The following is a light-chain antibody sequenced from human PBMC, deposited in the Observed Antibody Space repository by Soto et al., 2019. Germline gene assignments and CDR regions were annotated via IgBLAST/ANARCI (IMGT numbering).Light chain of an antibody. CDR1: SSDVGGYNY. CDR3: SSYTSSSTSKV. Sequence: QSALTQPASVSGSPGQSITISCTGTSSDVGGYNYVSWYQQHPGKAPKLMIYDVSNRPSGVSNRFSGSKFGNTASLTISGLQAEDEADYYCSSYTSSSTSKVFGTGTKLTVL. CDR2: DVS. V-gene: IGLV2-14*01. J-gene: IGLJ1*01.